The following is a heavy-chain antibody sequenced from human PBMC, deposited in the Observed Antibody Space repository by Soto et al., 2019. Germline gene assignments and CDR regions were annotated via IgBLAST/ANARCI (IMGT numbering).Heavy chain of an antibody. Sequence: SETLSLTCTVSGGSISSGGYYWSWIRQHPGKGLEWIGYIYYSGSTYYNPSLKSRVTISVDTSKNQFSLKLSSVTAADTAVYYCARDRHWEGAGGYYYGMDVWGQGTTVTVSS. D-gene: IGHD1-26*01. CDR1: GGSISSGGYY. CDR3: ARDRHWEGAGGYYYGMDV. CDR2: IYYSGST. V-gene: IGHV4-31*03. J-gene: IGHJ6*02.